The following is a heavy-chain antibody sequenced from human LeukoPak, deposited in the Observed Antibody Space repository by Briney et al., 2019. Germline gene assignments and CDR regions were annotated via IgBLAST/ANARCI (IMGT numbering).Heavy chain of an antibody. CDR1: GGSISSSSYY. CDR3: ARFFDY. CDR2: VYYSGST. V-gene: IGHV4-39*07. Sequence: SETLSLTCTVSGGSISSSSYYWGWIRQPPGEGLEWIGSVYYSGSTYYNPSLKSRVTISVDTSKNQFSLKLSSVTAADTAVYYCARFFDYWGQGTLVTVSS. J-gene: IGHJ4*02.